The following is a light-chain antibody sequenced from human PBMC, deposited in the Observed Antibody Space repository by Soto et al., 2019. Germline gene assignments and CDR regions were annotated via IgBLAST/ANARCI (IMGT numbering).Light chain of an antibody. CDR3: VLYMGSGMWV. CDR2: STN. V-gene: IGLV8-61*01. J-gene: IGLJ3*02. CDR1: SGSVSTSYY. Sequence: QTVVTQEPSFSVSPGGTVTLTCGLSSGSVSTSYYPSWYQQTPGQAPRTLIYSTNPRSSGVPDRFSGSILGNKAALTITGAQADDESDYYCVLYMGSGMWVFGGGTQLTVL.